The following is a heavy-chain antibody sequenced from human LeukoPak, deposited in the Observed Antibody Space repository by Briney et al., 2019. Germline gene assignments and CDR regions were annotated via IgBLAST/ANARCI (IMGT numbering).Heavy chain of an antibody. CDR1: GGSISSYY. V-gene: IGHV4-4*07. D-gene: IGHD3-10*01. J-gene: IGHJ5*02. CDR3: ARGAYGSGSTNWFDP. CDR2: IYSSGSA. Sequence: SETLVLTCTVSGGSISSYYWSWIRQPAGKGLEWIGRIYSSGSADYNSSLKSRVTMSVDTSKNQFSLKLSSVTAADTAVYYCARGAYGSGSTNWFDPWGQGTLVTVSS.